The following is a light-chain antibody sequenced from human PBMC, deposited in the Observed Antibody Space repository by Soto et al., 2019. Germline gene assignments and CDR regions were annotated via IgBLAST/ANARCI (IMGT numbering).Light chain of an antibody. CDR3: GPWDNNLKEVV. Sequence: QSVLTQPPSVSAAPGQRGSISCSGRRSHIGNYYVSWYQLLQGTAPNLLIYEDSNRPSGLPDLFAGSTSCTSATLGITGLRSGDEAEDYCGPWDNNLKEVVFGGGTKLNVL. J-gene: IGLJ2*01. CDR1: RSHIGNYY. CDR2: EDS. V-gene: IGLV1-51*02.